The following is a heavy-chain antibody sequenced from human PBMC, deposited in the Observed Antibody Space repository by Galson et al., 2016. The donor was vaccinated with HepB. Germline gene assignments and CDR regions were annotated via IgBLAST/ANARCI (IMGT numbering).Heavy chain of an antibody. V-gene: IGHV4-4*07. J-gene: IGHJ6*03. CDR1: GGSISTYY. CDR2: VHRSGTA. CDR3: ARAKYHYDSSGYYNGGYYSYYMDV. Sequence: SETLSLTCTVSGGSISTYYWIWMRQSAGKGLEWIGRVHRSGTATYNPSLKSRATLSVDTSKNQFSLKLNSVTAADTAVYFCARAKYHYDSSGYYNGGYYSYYMDVWSKGTTVTVSS. D-gene: IGHD3-22*01.